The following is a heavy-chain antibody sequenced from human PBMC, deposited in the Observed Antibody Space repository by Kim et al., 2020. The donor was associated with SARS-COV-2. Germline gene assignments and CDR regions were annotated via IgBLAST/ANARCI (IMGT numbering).Heavy chain of an antibody. J-gene: IGHJ4*02. V-gene: IGHV4-34*01. Sequence: SETLSLTCAVYGGSFSGYYWSWIRQPPGKGLEWIGEINHSGSTNYNPSLQSRVTISVDTSKNQFSLKLSSVTAADTAVYYCARGLGSIAAARFDYWGQGTLVTVSS. D-gene: IGHD6-13*01. CDR3: ARGLGSIAAARFDY. CDR1: GGSFSGYY. CDR2: INHSGST.